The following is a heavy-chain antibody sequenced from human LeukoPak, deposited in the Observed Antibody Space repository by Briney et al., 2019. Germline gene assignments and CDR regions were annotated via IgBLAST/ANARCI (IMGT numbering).Heavy chain of an antibody. CDR2: IKQDGSEK. CDR3: AREDWRILSYYYGMDV. Sequence: GGSLRLSCAASGFTFSSYWMSWVRQAPGKGLEWVANIKQDGSEKYYVDSVKGRFTISRDKAKNSLYLQMNSLRAEDTAVYYCAREDWRILSYYYGMDVWGQGTTVTVSS. J-gene: IGHJ6*02. V-gene: IGHV3-7*01. D-gene: IGHD1-1*01. CDR1: GFTFSSYW.